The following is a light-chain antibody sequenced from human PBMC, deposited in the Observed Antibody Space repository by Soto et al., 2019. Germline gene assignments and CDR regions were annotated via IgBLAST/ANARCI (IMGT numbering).Light chain of an antibody. J-gene: IGKJ1*01. CDR3: LQDHSYPLT. CDR2: AAS. V-gene: IGKV1-6*01. Sequence: AIQLTQSPSSLSASVGDRVTITCRAGQDIRSDLGWYQHKPGKAPRLLIHAASSLQSGVPSRFSGSASVTEFTLTISSLQPEDLASYYCLQDHSYPLTFGQGTKVEI. CDR1: QDIRSD.